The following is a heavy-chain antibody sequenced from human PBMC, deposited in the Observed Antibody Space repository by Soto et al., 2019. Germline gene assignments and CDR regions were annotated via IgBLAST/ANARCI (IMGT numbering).Heavy chain of an antibody. CDR1: AFSLSTGGVG. D-gene: IGHD2-21*02. Sequence: QITLKESGPTLVKPTQTLTLTCTFSAFSLSTGGVGVGWIRQPPGKALEWLALIYWDDDKRYSPSLRSRLTITKDTSKNQVVLTRTNMDPVDTATYYCIQSRCGGDCLQSYASYYYYGMDFWGQGTTVTVSS. CDR2: IYWDDDK. J-gene: IGHJ6*02. V-gene: IGHV2-5*02. CDR3: IQSRCGGDCLQSYASYYYYGMDF.